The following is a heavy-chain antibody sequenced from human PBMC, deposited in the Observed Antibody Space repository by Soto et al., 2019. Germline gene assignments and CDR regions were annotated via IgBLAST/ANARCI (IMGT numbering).Heavy chain of an antibody. CDR3: ARVVGAVDY. J-gene: IGHJ4*02. V-gene: IGHV1-8*01. CDR2: MNPNSGNT. D-gene: IGHD4-17*01. Sequence: QVQLVQSGAEVKKPGASVKVSCKASGYTFTSYDINWVRQAPGQGLEWMGWMNPNSGNTGSEQKFQGRVTMTRNTSIRTAYMELSSLTSEDTAVYYCARVVGAVDYWGQGTLVTVSS. CDR1: GYTFTSYD.